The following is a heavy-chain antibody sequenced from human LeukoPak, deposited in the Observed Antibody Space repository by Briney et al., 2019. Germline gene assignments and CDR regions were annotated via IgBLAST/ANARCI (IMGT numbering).Heavy chain of an antibody. D-gene: IGHD6-25*01. CDR2: FDPEDGET. Sequence: GASVRVSCKVSGYTLTELSMHWVRQAPGKGLEWMGGFDPEDGETIYAQKFQGRVTMTEDTSTDTAYMELSSLRSEDTAVYYCAKPKPGYSSDEGFDYWGQGTLVTVSS. CDR1: GYTLTELS. V-gene: IGHV1-24*01. CDR3: AKPKPGYSSDEGFDY. J-gene: IGHJ4*02.